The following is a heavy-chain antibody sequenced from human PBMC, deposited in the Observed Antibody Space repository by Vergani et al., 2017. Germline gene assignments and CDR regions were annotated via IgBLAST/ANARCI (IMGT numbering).Heavy chain of an antibody. J-gene: IGHJ4*02. CDR3: ARAYYYGSGSLPDFDY. CDR2: INSDGSST. CDR1: GFTFSSYW. Sequence: EVQLVESRGGLVQPGGSLRLSCAASGFTFSSYWMHWVRQAPGKGLVWVSRINSDGSSTSYADSVKGRFTISRDNAKNTLYLQMNSLRAEDTAVYYCARAYYYGSGSLPDFDYWGQGTLVTVSS. V-gene: IGHV3-74*01. D-gene: IGHD3-10*01.